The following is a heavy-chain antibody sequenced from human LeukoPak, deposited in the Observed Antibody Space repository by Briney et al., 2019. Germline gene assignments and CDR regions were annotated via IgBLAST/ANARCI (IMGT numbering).Heavy chain of an antibody. CDR2: INHSGST. V-gene: IGHV4-34*01. Sequence: PSETLSLTCAVYGGSFSGYYWSWIRQPPGKGLEWIGEINHSGSTNYNPSLKSRVTISVDTSKSQFSLKLSSVTAADTAVYYCARRGYCSGGSCYRRTDVWGQGTTVTVSS. J-gene: IGHJ6*02. D-gene: IGHD2-15*01. CDR3: ARRGYCSGGSCYRRTDV. CDR1: GGSFSGYY.